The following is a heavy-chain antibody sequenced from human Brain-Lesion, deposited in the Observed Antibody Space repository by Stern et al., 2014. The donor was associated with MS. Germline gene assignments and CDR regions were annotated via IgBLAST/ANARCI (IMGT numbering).Heavy chain of an antibody. CDR1: GYIFTGYY. CDR3: ARDQRGITIFGVVTDYYYLGMDV. V-gene: IGHV1-2*02. D-gene: IGHD3-3*01. Sequence: VQLVESGAEVKKPGASVKVSCKTSGYIFTGYYIHWVRQAPGQGLEWMASINPNTGGTKYAQTFQGKVPMSRDTSSSTAYVELSSLTSDDTAVYYCARDQRGITIFGVVTDYYYLGMDVWGQGTTVTVSS. CDR2: INPNTGGT. J-gene: IGHJ6*02.